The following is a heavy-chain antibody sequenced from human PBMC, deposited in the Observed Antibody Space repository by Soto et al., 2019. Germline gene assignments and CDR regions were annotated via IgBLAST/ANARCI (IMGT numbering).Heavy chain of an antibody. V-gene: IGHV4-59*08. CDR1: GGSISSYY. Sequence: SETLSLTCTVSGGSISSYYWSWIRQPPGKGLEWIGYIYYSGSTNYNPSLKSRVTISVDTSKNQFSLRLSSVTAADTAVYYCVLHSSGSSSSWSLFWGQGTMVTVS. CDR3: VLHSSGSSSSWSLF. D-gene: IGHD6-13*01. J-gene: IGHJ3*01. CDR2: IYYSGST.